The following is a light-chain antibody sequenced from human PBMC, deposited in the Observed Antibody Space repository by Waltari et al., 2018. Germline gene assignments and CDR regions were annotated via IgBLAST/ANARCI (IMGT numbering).Light chain of an antibody. V-gene: IGKV1-5*03. J-gene: IGKJ1*01. CDR2: KAS. Sequence: DIQMTQSPSTLSASVGDRVTIPCRASQSISSWLAWYQQKPGKAPKLLIYKASSVESGVPSRFSGSGSGTEFTLTISSLQPDDFATYYCQQYNSYPWTCGQGTKVEIK. CDR1: QSISSW. CDR3: QQYNSYPWT.